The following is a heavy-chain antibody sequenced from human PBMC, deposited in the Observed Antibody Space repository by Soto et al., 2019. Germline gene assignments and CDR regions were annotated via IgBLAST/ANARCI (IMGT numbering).Heavy chain of an antibody. J-gene: IGHJ4*02. V-gene: IGHV3-30*18. CDR2: ISYDGSDK. D-gene: IGHD1-1*01. CDR1: GFTFSSYG. CDR3: TKDRSTTGRGGYFEH. Sequence: QVQLVESGGGVVQPGRSLRLSCAASGFTFSSYGMHWVRQAPGKGLEWVALISYDGSDKYYSDSVEGRFAISRDNSRSTLYLQMNSLRAEDTAMYYCTKDRSTTGRGGYFEHWGQGTLVTVSS.